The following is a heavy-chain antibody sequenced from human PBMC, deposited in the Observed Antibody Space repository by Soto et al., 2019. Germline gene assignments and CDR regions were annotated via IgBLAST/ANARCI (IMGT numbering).Heavy chain of an antibody. V-gene: IGHV1-69*06. CDR1: GGTFSSYA. CDR2: IILIFGTA. CDR3: ASYNCTYGGWLDP. D-gene: IGHD1-7*01. Sequence: QVQLVQSGAEVKKPGSSVKVSCNAAGGTFSSYAISWGRQAPGQGLEWMGGIILIFGTANYAQKYKVRVTITADKSTSTAYMELSSLRSEDTAVYYCASYNCTYGGWLDPWGQGTLVTDSS. J-gene: IGHJ5*02.